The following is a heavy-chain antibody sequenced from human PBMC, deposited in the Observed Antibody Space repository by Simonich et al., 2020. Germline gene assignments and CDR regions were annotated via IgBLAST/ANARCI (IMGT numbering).Heavy chain of an antibody. CDR3: ARQLNDFDI. J-gene: IGHJ3*02. D-gene: IGHD1-1*01. Sequence: EVQLVQSGAEVKKPGESLKISCKGSGYSFTSYWIGWVRQMPGKGLAWIGLIYPGDSATRYTPPFQGQVTISADKSISTAYLQWSSLKASDTAMYYCARQLNDFDIWGQGTMVTVSS. V-gene: IGHV5-51*01. CDR2: IYPGDSAT. CDR1: GYSFTSYW.